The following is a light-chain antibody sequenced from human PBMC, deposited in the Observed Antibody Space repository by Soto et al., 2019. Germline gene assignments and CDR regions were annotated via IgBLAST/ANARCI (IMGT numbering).Light chain of an antibody. CDR1: SSDIGGYNY. J-gene: IGLJ1*01. V-gene: IGLV2-14*01. Sequence: QSALTQPASVSGSPGQSITISCAGTSSDIGGYNYVSWYQQHPGKAPKVMIYEVSNRPSGVSNRFSGSKSGNTASLTISGLQAEYEADYYCRSYTSSSTLDVFGSGTKLTVL. CDR3: RSYTSSSTLDV. CDR2: EVS.